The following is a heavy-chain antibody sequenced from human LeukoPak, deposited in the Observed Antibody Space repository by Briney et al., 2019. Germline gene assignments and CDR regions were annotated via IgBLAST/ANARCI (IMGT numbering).Heavy chain of an antibody. Sequence: ASVKVSCKASGYTFTGYYMHLVRQAPGQRLEWIGWINPNSWCTNYAQKFQGRVTMTRDTSNSTEYMVLSRLRSEDTAVYYCATENKYYDILTGYLDYWGQGTLVTVSS. D-gene: IGHD3-9*01. CDR3: ATENKYYDILTGYLDY. J-gene: IGHJ4*02. CDR2: INPNSWCT. CDR1: GYTFTGYY. V-gene: IGHV1-2*02.